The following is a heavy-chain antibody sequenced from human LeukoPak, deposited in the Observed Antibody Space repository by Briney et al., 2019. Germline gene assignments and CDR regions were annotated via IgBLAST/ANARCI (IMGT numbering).Heavy chain of an antibody. J-gene: IGHJ4*02. CDR2: IYTSGST. V-gene: IGHV4-61*02. CDR3: ARLEMTTTAFDY. D-gene: IGHD5-24*01. Sequence: SQTLTLTCTVSGGSISSGSYYWSWIRQPAGKGLEWIGRIYTSGSTNYNPSLKSRVTMSVDTSKNQFSLKLTSVTAADTAVYYCARLEMTTTAFDYWGQGTLVTVSS. CDR1: GGSISSGSYY.